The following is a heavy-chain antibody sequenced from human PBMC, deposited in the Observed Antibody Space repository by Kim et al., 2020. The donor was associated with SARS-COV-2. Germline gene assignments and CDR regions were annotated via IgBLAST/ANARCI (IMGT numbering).Heavy chain of an antibody. Sequence: ASVKVSCKASGFTFTTFAMHWVRQAPGQRLEWMAWINSGNGNTKYSQKFQGRVTVTRVTSASTAYMELSSLRSEDTAVYYCARDVYDILTGYYNNWFDPWGQGTLDTVSS. CDR2: INSGNGNT. CDR3: ARDVYDILTGYYNNWFDP. D-gene: IGHD3-9*01. CDR1: GFTFTTFA. J-gene: IGHJ5*02. V-gene: IGHV1-3*01.